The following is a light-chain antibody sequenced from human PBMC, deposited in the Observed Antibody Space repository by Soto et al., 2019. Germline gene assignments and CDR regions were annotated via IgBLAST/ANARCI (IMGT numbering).Light chain of an antibody. J-gene: IGKJ1*01. CDR1: QSVSSN. Sequence: EIVVTKSPATLPVSPGERATLSCRASQSVSSNLAWYQQKPGQAPRLLIYGAATRATGIPARFSGSGSGTEFTLTISSLQSEDFAVYYCQQYNNWPPWTFGQGTKVGIK. V-gene: IGKV3-15*01. CDR3: QQYNNWPPWT. CDR2: GAA.